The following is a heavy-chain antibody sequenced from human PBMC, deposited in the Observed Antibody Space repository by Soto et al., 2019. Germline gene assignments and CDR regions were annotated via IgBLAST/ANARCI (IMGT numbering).Heavy chain of an antibody. V-gene: IGHV1-69*12. D-gene: IGHD1-26*01. Sequence: QVHLVQSGAEVKKPGSSVKVSCKTSGGTFSDSAINWLRQTPGQGLEWMGGLVPMFRTANYAPNLQGRVSITADESTSTDFMELSSLTFEDTAVYYCARGLGGSYFPFDFWGQGILLTVSS. CDR2: LVPMFRTA. CDR3: ARGLGGSYFPFDF. CDR1: GGTFSDSA. J-gene: IGHJ4*02.